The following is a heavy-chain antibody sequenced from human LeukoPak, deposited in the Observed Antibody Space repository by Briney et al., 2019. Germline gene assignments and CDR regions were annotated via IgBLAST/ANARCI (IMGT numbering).Heavy chain of an antibody. V-gene: IGHV3-53*01. J-gene: IGHJ4*02. CDR1: GFTVSSNY. CDR3: VKSSYYDASGYYREYYFDS. Sequence: GGSLRLSCAASGFTVSSNYMSWVRQAPGKGLEWVSVIYSGGSTYYVDSVKGRFTISRDKTRNTLYLQMNSLGAEDTAVYYCVKSSYYDASGYYREYYFDSWGQGTLVTVSS. CDR2: IYSGGST. D-gene: IGHD3-22*01.